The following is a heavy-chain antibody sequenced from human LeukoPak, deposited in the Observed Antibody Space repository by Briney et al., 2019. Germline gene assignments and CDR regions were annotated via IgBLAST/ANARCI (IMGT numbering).Heavy chain of an antibody. Sequence: SETLSLTCAVSGGSISSSNWWSWVRQPPGKGLEWIGEIYHSGSTNCNPSLKSRVTISVDKSKNQFSLKLSSVTAADTAVYYCARDTVVPAAIEGYGMDVWGKGTTVTVSS. D-gene: IGHD2-2*01. V-gene: IGHV4-4*02. CDR1: GGSISSSNW. CDR2: IYHSGST. J-gene: IGHJ6*04. CDR3: ARDTVVPAAIEGYGMDV.